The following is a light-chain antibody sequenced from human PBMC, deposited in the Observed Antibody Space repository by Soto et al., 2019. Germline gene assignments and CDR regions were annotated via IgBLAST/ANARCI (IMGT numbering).Light chain of an antibody. J-gene: IGKJ2*01. V-gene: IGKV3-20*01. Sequence: EIVLTQSPGTLSLSPGERATLSCRASQSVSSSYLAWYQQKPGQAPRLLIYGASGRATGIPDRFSGSGSGTDFTLTISRLAPEDFAVYYCQQYGNSPRTYTFGQGTKLEIK. CDR1: QSVSSSY. CDR3: QQYGNSPRTYT. CDR2: GAS.